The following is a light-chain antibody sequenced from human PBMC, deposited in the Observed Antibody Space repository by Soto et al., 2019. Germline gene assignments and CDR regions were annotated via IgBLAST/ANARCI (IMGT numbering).Light chain of an antibody. CDR2: EVS. CDR3: SSYTSRSLFV. CDR1: SSDVGSFNR. Sequence: QSALTQPASVSGSPGQSITISCTATSSDVGSFNRVSWYQQPPGKAPKLMIYEVSNRPSGVSDRFSGSKSGNTASLTISGLQAEDEADFYCSSYTSRSLFVFGTGTKLTVL. V-gene: IGLV2-18*02. J-gene: IGLJ1*01.